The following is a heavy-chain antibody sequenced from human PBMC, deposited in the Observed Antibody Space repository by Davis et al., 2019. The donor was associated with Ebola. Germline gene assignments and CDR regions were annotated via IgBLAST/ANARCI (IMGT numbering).Heavy chain of an antibody. CDR1: GFTFSSYW. V-gene: IGHV3-74*01. CDR3: ARDSLFYCSSTSCYTDVFDI. D-gene: IGHD2-2*02. J-gene: IGHJ3*02. CDR2: INSDGSST. Sequence: GESLKISFAASGFTFSSYWMHWVRQAPGKGLVWVSRINSDGSSTSYADSVKGRFTISRDNAKNTLYLQMNSLRAEDTAVYYCARDSLFYCSSTSCYTDVFDIWGQGTMVTVSS.